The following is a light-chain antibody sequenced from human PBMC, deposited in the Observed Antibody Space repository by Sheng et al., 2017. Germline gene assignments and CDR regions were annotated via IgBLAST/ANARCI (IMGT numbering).Light chain of an antibody. J-gene: IGLJ2*01. CDR3: QAWDSSTGV. V-gene: IGLV3-1*01. CDR2: QDS. Sequence: SYELSQPPSVSVSPRQTASITCSGDKLGDTFASWYQQKPGQSPVLVIYQDSKRPSGIPERFSGSNSGNTATLTISGTQAMDEADYYCQAWDSSTGVFGGGTKLTVL. CDR1: KLGDTF.